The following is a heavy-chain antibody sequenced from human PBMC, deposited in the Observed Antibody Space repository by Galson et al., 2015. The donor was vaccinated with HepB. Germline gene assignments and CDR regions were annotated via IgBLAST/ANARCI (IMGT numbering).Heavy chain of an antibody. CDR2: ISAYNGNT. D-gene: IGHD2-2*01. CDR3: ARTGIVVVPAAMLHYYYGMDV. CDR1: GYTFTSYG. J-gene: IGHJ6*02. V-gene: IGHV1-18*01. Sequence: SVKVSCKASGYTFTSYGISWVRQAPGQGLEWMGWISAYNGNTNYAQKFQGRVTITADKSTSTAYMELSSLRSEDTAVYYCARTGIVVVPAAMLHYYYGMDVWGQGTTVTVSS.